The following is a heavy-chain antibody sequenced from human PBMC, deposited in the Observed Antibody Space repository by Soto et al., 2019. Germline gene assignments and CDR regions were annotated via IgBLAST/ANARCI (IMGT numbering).Heavy chain of an antibody. D-gene: IGHD3-3*01. CDR1: GFDASVNF. J-gene: IGHJ6*02. Sequence: PGGSLRLSCAASGFDASVNFMTWVRQAPGKGLEWVSSINNAYNTFYPDSVRGRFTISRDNSKNTVYLQVSSLRVEDTATYYCARISSLYYYGMDVWGQGTTVTVSS. CDR3: ARISSLYYYGMDV. V-gene: IGHV3-66*01. CDR2: INNAYNT.